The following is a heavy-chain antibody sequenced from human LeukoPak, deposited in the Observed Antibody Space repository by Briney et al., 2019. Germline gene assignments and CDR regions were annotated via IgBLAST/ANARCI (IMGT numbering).Heavy chain of an antibody. Sequence: GASVKVSCKASGYTFTGYYMHWGRQAPGQGLEWMGWINPNSGGTNYAQKFQGRVTMTMDTSISTAYMELSRLRSDATAVYYCARDRAYVWGSYRFQAFDIWGQGTMVTVSS. CDR1: GYTFTGYY. CDR3: ARDRAYVWGSYRFQAFDI. D-gene: IGHD3-16*02. V-gene: IGHV1-2*02. J-gene: IGHJ3*02. CDR2: INPNSGGT.